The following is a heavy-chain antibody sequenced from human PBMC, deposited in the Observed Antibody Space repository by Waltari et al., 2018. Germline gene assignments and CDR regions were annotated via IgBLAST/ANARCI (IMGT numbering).Heavy chain of an antibody. V-gene: IGHV4-59*02. CDR3: ARYCSGGSCYGGMDV. CDR2: IYYSGNT. D-gene: IGHD2-15*01. J-gene: IGHJ6*02. CDR1: GGSVSGHY. Sequence: QVQLQESGPGLVKPSETLSLTCTVSGGSVSGHYWSWIRQPPGKGLEWSGYIYYSGNTHYNSSRKSRVTISVDTAKNQFSLKVTSVTPADTAVYYCARYCSGGSCYGGMDVWGQGTTVTVSS.